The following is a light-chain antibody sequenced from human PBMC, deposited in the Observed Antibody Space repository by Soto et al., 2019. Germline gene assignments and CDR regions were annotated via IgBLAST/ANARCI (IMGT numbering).Light chain of an antibody. CDR3: QQYGSSPRVT. Sequence: EIVLTQAPGTRSLSPGERATLSCRASQSVSSSYLAWYQQKPGQAPRLLIYGASSRATGIPDRFSGSGSGTDFTLTISRLEPEDFAVYDCQQYGSSPRVTFGPGTKVDIK. CDR1: QSVSSSY. V-gene: IGKV3-20*01. CDR2: GAS. J-gene: IGKJ3*01.